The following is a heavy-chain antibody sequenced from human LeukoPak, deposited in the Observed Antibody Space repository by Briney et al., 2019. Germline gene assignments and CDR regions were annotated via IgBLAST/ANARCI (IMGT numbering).Heavy chain of an antibody. V-gene: IGHV1-69*05. J-gene: IGHJ4*02. D-gene: IGHD3-22*01. CDR3: ARDSHSRSITMILAFYYFDY. Sequence: SVKVSCKASGGTFSSYAISWVRQAPGQGLEWMGGIIPIFGTANYAQKFQGRVTMTRDTSTSTVYMELSSLRSEDTAVYYCARDSHSRSITMILAFYYFDYWGQGTLVTVSS. CDR2: IIPIFGTA. CDR1: GGTFSSYA.